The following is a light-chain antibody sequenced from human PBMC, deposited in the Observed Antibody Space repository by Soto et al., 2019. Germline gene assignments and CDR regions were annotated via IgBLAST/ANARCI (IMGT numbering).Light chain of an antibody. CDR2: GAS. CDR3: QQYGSSPPWT. J-gene: IGKJ1*01. CDR1: QSVSSSY. Sequence: ESVVTQSPGTLSLSPGERATLSCRASQSVSSSYLAWYQQKPGQAPRLLIYGASSRATGIPDRFSGSGSGTDFTLTISRLEPEDFAVYYCQQYGSSPPWTFGQGNKVEIK. V-gene: IGKV3-20*01.